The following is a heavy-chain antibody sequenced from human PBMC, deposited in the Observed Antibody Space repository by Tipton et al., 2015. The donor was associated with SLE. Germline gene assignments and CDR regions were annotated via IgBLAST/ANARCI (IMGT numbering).Heavy chain of an antibody. CDR2: IWPDDSDA. D-gene: IGHD4-11*01. J-gene: IGHJ4*02. V-gene: IGHV5-51*03. Sequence: QLVQSGAEVKKAGESLTISCKGSGYSFTSFWIGWVREMPGKGLELMGIIWPDDSDARYSPSFQGQVTMSVDKSVSTAYLQWSSLKASDTAIYFCARRSIHNSITSVDDWGRGTLVTVSS. CDR1: GYSFTSFW. CDR3: ARRSIHNSITSVDD.